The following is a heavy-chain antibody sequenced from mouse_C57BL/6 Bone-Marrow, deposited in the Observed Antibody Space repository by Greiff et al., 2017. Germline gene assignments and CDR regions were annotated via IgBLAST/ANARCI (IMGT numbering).Heavy chain of an antibody. Sequence: EVMLVESGGGLVQPGGSLKLSCAASGFTFSDYYMYWVRQTPEKRLEWVAYISNGGGSTYYPDTVKGRFTISRDNAKNTLYLQMSRLKSEDTAMYYCARQDYDSSSVAYWGQGTLVTVSA. CDR3: ARQDYDSSSVAY. D-gene: IGHD1-1*01. V-gene: IGHV5-12*01. J-gene: IGHJ3*01. CDR1: GFTFSDYY. CDR2: ISNGGGST.